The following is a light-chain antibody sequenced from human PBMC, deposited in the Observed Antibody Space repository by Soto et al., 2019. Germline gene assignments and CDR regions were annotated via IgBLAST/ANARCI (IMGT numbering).Light chain of an antibody. J-gene: IGKJ1*01. V-gene: IGKV1-5*03. CDR2: KAS. CDR3: PHYTSYSEP. CDR1: QSISSW. Sequence: EIKMTQSLSTVSASVGDRVSITCRASQSISSWLARYQQKPGKAPKLLIYKASTLKSGVPSRFSGSGSGTEFTLTISSLQPDDFATYYCPHYTSYSEPFGQVTKVDI.